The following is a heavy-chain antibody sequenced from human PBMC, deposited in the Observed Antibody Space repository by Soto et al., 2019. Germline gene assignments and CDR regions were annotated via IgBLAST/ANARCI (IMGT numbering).Heavy chain of an antibody. V-gene: IGHV1-2*02. J-gene: IGHJ4*02. Sequence: ASVKVSCKASGYTFTGYYMHWVRQAPGQGLEWMGWINPNSGGTNYAQKFQGRVTMTRDTSISTAYMELSRLRSDDTAVYYCARDFMKRTYYYDSSGYSYDYWGQGTLVTVSS. CDR1: GYTFTGYY. D-gene: IGHD3-22*01. CDR3: ARDFMKRTYYYDSSGYSYDY. CDR2: INPNSGGT.